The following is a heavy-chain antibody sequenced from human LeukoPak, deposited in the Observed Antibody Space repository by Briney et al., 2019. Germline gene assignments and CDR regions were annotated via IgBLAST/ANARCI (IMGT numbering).Heavy chain of an antibody. V-gene: IGHV4-39*01. CDR1: GGSISSSSYY. CDR2: IYNSGST. J-gene: IGHJ5*02. D-gene: IGHD5-18*01. CDR3: ARPIQGPGNWFDP. Sequence: SETLSLTCTVSGGSISSSSYYWGWIRQPPGKGLEWIGSIYNSGSTYYNPSLKSRVTISVDTSKNQFSLKLHSVTAADTAVYYCARPIQGPGNWFDPWGQGTLVTVSS.